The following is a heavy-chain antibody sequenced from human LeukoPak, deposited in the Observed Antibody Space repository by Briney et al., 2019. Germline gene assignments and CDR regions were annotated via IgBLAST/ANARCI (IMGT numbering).Heavy chain of an antibody. D-gene: IGHD3-3*02. V-gene: IGHV3-53*01. CDR3: ARVGDHFHWYLDL. CDR1: GFSVSLSY. CDR2: LYSGSDT. J-gene: IGHJ2*01. Sequence: PGGSLRLSCAASGFSVSLSYMNWVRQAPGKGLEWVSILYSGSDTYYADSVKGRFTISRDSSKNMLFLHMNSLRAEDTAVYYCARVGDHFHWYLDLWGRGTLVTVSS.